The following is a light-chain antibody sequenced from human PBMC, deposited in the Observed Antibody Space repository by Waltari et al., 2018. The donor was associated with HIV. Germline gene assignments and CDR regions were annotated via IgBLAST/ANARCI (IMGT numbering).Light chain of an antibody. V-gene: IGLV1-44*01. Sequence: QSVLTQPPSASGTPGQRVTISCSGSSSNIGSNAVNWYQQLPGTAPNLLIYINNQRPEGGPDRFSGSKSCTSASLAISGLQSDDEADYYCAAWDDSLNDSYVFGPGTKVTVL. CDR3: AAWDDSLNDSYV. CDR2: INN. J-gene: IGLJ1*01. CDR1: SSNIGSNA.